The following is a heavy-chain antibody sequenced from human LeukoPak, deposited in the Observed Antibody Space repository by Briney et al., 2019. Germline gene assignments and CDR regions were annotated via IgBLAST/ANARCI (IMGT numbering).Heavy chain of an antibody. J-gene: IGHJ4*02. CDR1: GYTFTSYG. Sequence: GASVKVSCKASGYTFTSYGTSWVRQAPGQGLEWMGWISAYNGNTNYAQKLQGRVTMTTDTSTSTAYMELRSLRSDDTAVYYCARSLSYDILTGYNYWGQGTLVTVSS. V-gene: IGHV1-18*01. CDR3: ARSLSYDILTGYNY. CDR2: ISAYNGNT. D-gene: IGHD3-9*01.